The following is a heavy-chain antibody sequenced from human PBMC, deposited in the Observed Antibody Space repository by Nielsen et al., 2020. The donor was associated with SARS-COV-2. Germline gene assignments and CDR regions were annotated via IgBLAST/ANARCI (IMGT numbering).Heavy chain of an antibody. J-gene: IGHJ4*02. CDR1: GGSISSGSYY. CDR2: IYYSGST. CDR3: ARGLGYYGSGSPFPFDY. Sequence: SETLSLTCTVSGGSISSGSYYWSWIRQPAGKGLEWIGRIYYSGSTNYNPSLKSRVTISVDTSKNQFSLKLSSVTAADTAVYYCARGLGYYGSGSPFPFDYWGQGTLVTVSS. D-gene: IGHD3-10*01. V-gene: IGHV4-61*10.